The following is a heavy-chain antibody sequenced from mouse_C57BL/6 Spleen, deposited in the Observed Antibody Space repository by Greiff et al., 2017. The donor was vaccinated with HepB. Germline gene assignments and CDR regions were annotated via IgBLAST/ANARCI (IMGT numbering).Heavy chain of an antibody. CDR3: ARGLYSNYPFAY. J-gene: IGHJ3*01. Sequence: EVKLQESGGGLVKPGGSLKLSCAASGFTFSDYGMHWVRQAPEKGLEWVAYISSGSSTIYYADTVKGRFTISRDNAKNTLFLQMTSLRSEDTAMYYCARGLYSNYPFAYWGQGTLVTVSA. CDR1: GFTFSDYG. D-gene: IGHD2-5*01. CDR2: ISSGSSTI. V-gene: IGHV5-17*01.